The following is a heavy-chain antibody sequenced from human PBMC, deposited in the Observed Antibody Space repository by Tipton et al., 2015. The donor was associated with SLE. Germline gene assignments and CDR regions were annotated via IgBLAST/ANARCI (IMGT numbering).Heavy chain of an antibody. CDR3: ARAPGPGGSFGI. CDR1: GGSLNNHF. Sequence: TLSLTCTVSGGSLNNHFCSWFRQSAGKGLEWMGRFYPGGTTSYNPSFKSRVTMSADTSKNQFSLKLNSVTAADTAVYYCARAPGPGGSFGIWGQGTMVTV. D-gene: IGHD1-1*01. CDR2: FYPGGTT. V-gene: IGHV4-4*07. J-gene: IGHJ3*02.